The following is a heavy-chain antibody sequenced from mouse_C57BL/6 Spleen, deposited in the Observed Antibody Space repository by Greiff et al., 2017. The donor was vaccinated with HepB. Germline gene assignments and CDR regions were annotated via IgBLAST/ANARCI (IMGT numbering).Heavy chain of an antibody. J-gene: IGHJ1*03. V-gene: IGHV1-18*01. CDR3: ARRGNWYFDV. CDR1: GYTFTDYN. Sequence: EVQLQQSGPELVKPGASVKIPCKASGYTFTDYNMDWVKQSHGKSLEWIGDINPNNGGTIYNQKFKGKATLTVDKSSSTAYMERRSLTSEDTAVYYCARRGNWYFDVWGTGTTVTVSS. CDR2: INPNNGGT.